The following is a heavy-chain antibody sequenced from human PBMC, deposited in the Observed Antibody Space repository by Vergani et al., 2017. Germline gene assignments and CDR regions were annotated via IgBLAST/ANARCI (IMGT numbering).Heavy chain of an antibody. Sequence: QVQLVESGGGVVQPGRSLRLSCAASGFTFSSYGMHWVRQAPGKGLEWVAVIWYDGSNKYYADYVKGRFTISRDNSKNTLYLQMNSLRAEDTAVYYCARVGKRYCSSTSCYALDYWGQGTLVTVSS. D-gene: IGHD2-2*01. V-gene: IGHV3-33*01. CDR1: GFTFSSYG. CDR2: IWYDGSNK. CDR3: ARVGKRYCSSTSCYALDY. J-gene: IGHJ4*02.